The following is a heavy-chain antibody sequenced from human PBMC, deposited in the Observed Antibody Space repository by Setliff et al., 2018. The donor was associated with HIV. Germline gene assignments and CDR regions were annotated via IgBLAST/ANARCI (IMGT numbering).Heavy chain of an antibody. CDR2: LNTDGSST. CDR3: VRDPGGIFDAFDV. D-gene: IGHD3-3*01. CDR1: GFTFSSYW. J-gene: IGHJ3*01. V-gene: IGHV3-74*03. Sequence: AGGSLRLSCAASGFTFSSYWMHWVRQAPGKGLVWVSRLNTDGSSTKYADSVKGRFTISRDNAKNSLDLEMHSLTDEDTAVYYCVRDPGGIFDAFDVWGQGTMVTV.